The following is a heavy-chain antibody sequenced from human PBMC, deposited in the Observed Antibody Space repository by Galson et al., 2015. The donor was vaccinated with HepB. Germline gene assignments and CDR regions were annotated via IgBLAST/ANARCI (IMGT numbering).Heavy chain of an antibody. J-gene: IGHJ4*02. V-gene: IGHV1-69*13. CDR3: ARGGLFYYFDS. D-gene: IGHD2-21*01. CDR2: IIPSFGKA. CDR1: GGPFRSQA. Sequence: SVKVSCKASGGPFRSQAINWVRQAPGLGLEWVGRIIPSFGKANYAQMVQGRVNITADEATSTAYMEVSGLRSEDTAVYYCARGGLFYYFDSWGQGTLVTVSS.